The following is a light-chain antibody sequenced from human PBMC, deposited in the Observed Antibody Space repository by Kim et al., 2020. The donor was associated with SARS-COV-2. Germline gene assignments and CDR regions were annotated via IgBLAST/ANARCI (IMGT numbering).Light chain of an antibody. CDR1: NIGSKS. V-gene: IGLV3-21*04. CDR3: QVWDSSSDHPE. J-gene: IGLJ2*01. Sequence: SYELTQPPSVSVAPGKTARITCGGNNIGSKSVHWYQQKPGQAPVLGIYYDSDRPSGIPERFSGSNSGNTATLTISRVEAGDEADYYCQVWDSSSDHPEFG. CDR2: YDS.